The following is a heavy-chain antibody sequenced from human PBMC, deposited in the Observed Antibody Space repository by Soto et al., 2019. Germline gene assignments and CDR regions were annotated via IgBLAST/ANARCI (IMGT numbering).Heavy chain of an antibody. CDR1: GFTFGKYW. V-gene: IGHV3-7*03. Sequence: GGSLRLSCVGSGFTFGKYWMDWLRQTPGKGLEWVANIKQDGSEKFYVGSVRGRFTISRDNAKNSVYLEMNRLRDEDTGVYYCAREEESVGSPPSGFHPWGQGVQVTV. CDR2: IKQDGSEK. D-gene: IGHD3-10*01. CDR3: AREEESVGSPPSGFHP. J-gene: IGHJ5*02.